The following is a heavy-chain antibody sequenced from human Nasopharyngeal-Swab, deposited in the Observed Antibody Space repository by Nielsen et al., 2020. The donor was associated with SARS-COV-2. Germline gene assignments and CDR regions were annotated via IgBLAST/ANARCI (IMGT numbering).Heavy chain of an antibody. CDR3: ARHGLGYSLYYFDY. CDR2: IYLGDSAT. V-gene: IGHV5-51*01. CDR1: GYSFTSYW. Sequence: GRSLRLPCKGPGYSFTSYWIGWVPQMPGKGLDWTGIIYLGDSATRYSPSFQAQVTIPADKSISTAYLQWSSLKASDTAMYYCARHGLGYSLYYFDYWGQGTLVTVSS. J-gene: IGHJ4*02. D-gene: IGHD3-22*01.